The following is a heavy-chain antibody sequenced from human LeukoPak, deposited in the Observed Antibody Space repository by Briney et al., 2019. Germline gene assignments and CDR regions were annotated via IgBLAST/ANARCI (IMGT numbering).Heavy chain of an antibody. CDR3: GRDPNGNYVGAFEF. V-gene: IGHV3-23*01. D-gene: IGHD4-17*01. Sequence: GGSLRLSCIGSGFTFSSYALTCVRHSPRKRQEVVSSVGGMGDVTSSAESVKGRFTMFRDNSKNTLYLQMDSLRAEDTAMYYCGRDPNGNYVGAFEFWGPGTLVTVSS. CDR1: GFTFSSYA. CDR2: VGGMGDVT. J-gene: IGHJ3*01.